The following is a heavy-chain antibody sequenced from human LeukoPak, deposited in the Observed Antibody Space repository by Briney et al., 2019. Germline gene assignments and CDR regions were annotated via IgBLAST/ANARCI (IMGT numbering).Heavy chain of an antibody. CDR3: ARNSDYGGNSLRSYYYYYMDV. CDR2: IVVGSGNT. D-gene: IGHD4-23*01. Sequence: ASVKVSCKASGFTFTSSAMQWVRQARGQRLEWIGWIVVGSGNTNYAQKFQGRVTITADKSTSTAYMELSSLRSEDTAVYYCARNSDYGGNSLRSYYYYYMDVWGKGTTVTVSS. CDR1: GFTFTSSA. V-gene: IGHV1-58*02. J-gene: IGHJ6*03.